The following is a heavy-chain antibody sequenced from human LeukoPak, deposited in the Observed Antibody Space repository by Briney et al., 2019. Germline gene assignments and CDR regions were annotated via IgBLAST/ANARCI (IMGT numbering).Heavy chain of an antibody. CDR3: ARTDNEEYYYGSYDI. CDR1: GGTFSSYA. D-gene: IGHD3-10*01. V-gene: IGHV1-69*13. CDR2: IIPIFGTA. J-gene: IGHJ3*02. Sequence: SVKVSCKASGGTFSSYAISWVRQAPGQGLEWMGGIIPIFGTANYAQKFQGRVTITADESTSTAYMELSSLRSGDTAVYYCARTDNEEYYYGSYDIWGQGTMVTVSS.